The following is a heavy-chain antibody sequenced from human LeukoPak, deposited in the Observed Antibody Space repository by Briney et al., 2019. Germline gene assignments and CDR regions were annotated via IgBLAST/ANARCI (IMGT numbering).Heavy chain of an antibody. Sequence: GGSLRLSCTASGFTFGDYAMSWFRQAPGKGLEWVGFIRSKAYGGTTEYAASVKGRFTISRDDSKSTAYLQMNSLKTEDTAVYYCTRDRDYYDSSGLFDYWGQGTLVTVSS. V-gene: IGHV3-49*03. CDR1: GFTFGDYA. D-gene: IGHD3-22*01. J-gene: IGHJ4*02. CDR3: TRDRDYYDSSGLFDY. CDR2: IRSKAYGGTT.